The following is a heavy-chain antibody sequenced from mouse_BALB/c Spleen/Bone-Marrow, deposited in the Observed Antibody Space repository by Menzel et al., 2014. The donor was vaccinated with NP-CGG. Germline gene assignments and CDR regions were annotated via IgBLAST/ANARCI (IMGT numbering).Heavy chain of an antibody. D-gene: IGHD2-14*01. Sequence: VQLQQSGAELMKPGASVKISCKATGYTFSSFWIEWVKQRPGHGLEWIGEILPGSDSTNYNEKFKGKATFTADTSSNTAYMQLSSLISEDSAVYYCARGDRYDVRFDYWGQGTTLTVSS. CDR3: ARGDRYDVRFDY. J-gene: IGHJ2*01. CDR2: ILPGSDST. CDR1: GYTFSSFW. V-gene: IGHV1-9*01.